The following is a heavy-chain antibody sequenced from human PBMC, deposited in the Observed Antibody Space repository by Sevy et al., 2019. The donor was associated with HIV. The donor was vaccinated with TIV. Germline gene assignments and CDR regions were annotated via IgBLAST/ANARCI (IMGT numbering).Heavy chain of an antibody. CDR1: GFTFSTYG. J-gene: IGHJ4*02. V-gene: IGHV3-33*01. CDR2: IWFDGSNT. CDR3: ARRYFDL. Sequence: GGSLRLSCAASGFTFSTYGMHWVRQAPGKGLEWVAVIWFDGSNTYYADSVKGRFTISRDIAKNTLHLQMNSLRVEDTAIYYCARRYFDLWGQGTLVTVSS.